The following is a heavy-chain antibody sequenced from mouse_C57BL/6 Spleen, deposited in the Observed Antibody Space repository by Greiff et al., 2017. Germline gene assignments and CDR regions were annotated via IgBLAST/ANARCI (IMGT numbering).Heavy chain of an antibody. CDR1: GFTFRSYA. D-gene: IGHD1-1*01. CDR3: ARDDYGIYFDY. J-gene: IGHJ2*01. V-gene: IGHV5-4*01. Sequence: EVKLVESGGGLVKPGGSLKLSCEASGFTFRSYAMSWVRQTPEKRLEWVATISDGGSNTNYTDKVKGRFTISKDNAKNNQYLQMSHLKSEDTSMYYCARDDYGIYFDYWGQGTTLTVAS. CDR2: ISDGGSNT.